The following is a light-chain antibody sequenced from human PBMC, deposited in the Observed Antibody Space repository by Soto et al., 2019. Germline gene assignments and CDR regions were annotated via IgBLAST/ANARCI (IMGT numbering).Light chain of an antibody. CDR1: NSNIGADYG. CDR2: GNN. V-gene: IGLV1-40*01. J-gene: IGLJ3*02. CDR3: QSYDSNLVGLV. Sequence: QSVLTQPASVSGAPGRRVTISCTGTNSNIGADYGVQWYQQFPGTAPKLLIYGNNNRPSGVSDRFSGSKSATSASLAITGLQPGDEADYYCQSYDSNLVGLVFGAGTKVTVL.